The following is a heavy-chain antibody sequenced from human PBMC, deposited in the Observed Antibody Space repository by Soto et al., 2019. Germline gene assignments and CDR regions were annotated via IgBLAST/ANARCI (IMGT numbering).Heavy chain of an antibody. CDR1: GYTFTSYA. CDR2: INAGNGNT. V-gene: IGHV1-3*01. J-gene: IGHJ4*02. Sequence: VASVKVSCKASGYTFTSYAMHWVRQAPGQRLEWMGWINAGNGNTKYSQKFQGRVTITRDTSASTAYMELSSLRSEDTAVYYCARGLNAYYSDYWGQGTLVTVSS. CDR3: ARGLNAYYSDY.